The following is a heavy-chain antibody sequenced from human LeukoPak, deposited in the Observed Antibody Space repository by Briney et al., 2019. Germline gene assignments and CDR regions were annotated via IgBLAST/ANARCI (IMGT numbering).Heavy chain of an antibody. CDR2: IYHSGST. J-gene: IGHJ3*02. Sequence: SETLSLTCTVSGGFISSGGYYWSWIRQPPGRGLEWIGYIYHSGSTYYNPSLKSRVTISVDRSKNQFSLKLSSVTAADTAVYYCARDGYCSSTSCSHDAFDIWGQGTMVTVSS. V-gene: IGHV4-30-2*01. CDR1: GGFISSGGYY. CDR3: ARDGYCSSTSCSHDAFDI. D-gene: IGHD2-2*03.